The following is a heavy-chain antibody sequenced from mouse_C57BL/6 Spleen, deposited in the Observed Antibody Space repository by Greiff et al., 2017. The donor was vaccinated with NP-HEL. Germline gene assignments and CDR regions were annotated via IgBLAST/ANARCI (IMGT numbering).Heavy chain of an antibody. CDR2: IHPNSGST. Sequence: VQLQQPGAELVKPGASVKLSCKASGYTFTSYWIHWVKQRPGQGLEWIGMIHPNSGSTNYNEKFKSKATLTVDKSSSTAYMQLSSLTSEDSAVYYCARSLTGTGFDYWGQGTTLTVSS. V-gene: IGHV1-64*01. CDR1: GYTFTSYW. D-gene: IGHD4-1*01. J-gene: IGHJ2*01. CDR3: ARSLTGTGFDY.